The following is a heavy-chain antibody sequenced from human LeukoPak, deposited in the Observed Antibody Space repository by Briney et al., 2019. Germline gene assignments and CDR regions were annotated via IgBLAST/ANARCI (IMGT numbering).Heavy chain of an antibody. D-gene: IGHD6-13*01. CDR2: INHSGST. CDR3: ARGLIAAPRQGWFDP. J-gene: IGHJ5*02. Sequence: SETLSLTCTVSGGSISSYYWSWIRQPPGKGLEWIGEINHSGSTNYNPSLKSRVTISVDTSKNQFSLKLSSVTAADTAVYYCARGLIAAPRQGWFDPWGQGTLVTVSS. V-gene: IGHV4-34*01. CDR1: GGSISSYY.